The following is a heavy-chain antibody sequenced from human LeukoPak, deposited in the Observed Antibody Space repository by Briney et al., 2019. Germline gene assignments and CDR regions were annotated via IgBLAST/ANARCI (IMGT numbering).Heavy chain of an antibody. CDR2: IMGTGGNT. CDR1: GFTFSNFA. Sequence: GGSLRFSCAASGFTFSNFAMSGFRKAPGKGLDWVSAIMGTGGNTFYTDSVTGRFTISRDNSKNTLYVQMNSLRAEDTAVYYCAKTGGYYDTSDLYRPDVFDIWGQGTVVTVSS. D-gene: IGHD3-22*01. V-gene: IGHV3-23*01. CDR3: AKTGGYYDTSDLYRPDVFDI. J-gene: IGHJ3*02.